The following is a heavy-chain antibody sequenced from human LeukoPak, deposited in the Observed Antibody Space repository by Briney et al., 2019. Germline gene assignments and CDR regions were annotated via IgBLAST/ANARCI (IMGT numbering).Heavy chain of an antibody. J-gene: IGHJ4*02. Sequence: GRSLRLSCAASGFTFSSYGMHWVRRAPGKGLEWVAVIWYDGSNKYYADSVKGRFTISRDNSKNTLYLQMNSLRAEDTAVYYCAKPATYYYDSSGYYLDYWGQGTLVTVSS. V-gene: IGHV3-33*06. D-gene: IGHD3-22*01. CDR2: IWYDGSNK. CDR3: AKPATYYYDSSGYYLDY. CDR1: GFTFSSYG.